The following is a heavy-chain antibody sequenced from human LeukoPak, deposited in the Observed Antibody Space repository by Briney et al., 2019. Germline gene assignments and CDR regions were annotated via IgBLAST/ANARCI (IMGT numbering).Heavy chain of an antibody. Sequence: ASVKVSCTASGYTFTGYYMHWVRQAPGQGLEWMGWISPNSGGTKYAQKFQGRVTMTRDTSISTAYMELSRLRSDDTAMYYCARDRRSNDLDPWGQGTLVTVSS. CDR1: GYTFTGYY. CDR3: ARDRRSNDLDP. J-gene: IGHJ5*02. V-gene: IGHV1-2*02. CDR2: ISPNSGGT. D-gene: IGHD1-1*01.